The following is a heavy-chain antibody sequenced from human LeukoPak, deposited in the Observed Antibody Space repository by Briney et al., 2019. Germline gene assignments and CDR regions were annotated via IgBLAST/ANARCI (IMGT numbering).Heavy chain of an antibody. J-gene: IGHJ3*02. D-gene: IGHD1-7*01. CDR1: GYTFTGYY. CDR2: INPNSGGT. Sequence: ASVKVSCKASGYTFTGYYMHWVRQAPGQGLEWMGWINPNSGGTNYAQKFQGWVTMTRDTSISTAYMELSSLRSEDTAVYYCARAGITGTTPNAFDIWGQGTMVTVSS. V-gene: IGHV1-2*04. CDR3: ARAGITGTTPNAFDI.